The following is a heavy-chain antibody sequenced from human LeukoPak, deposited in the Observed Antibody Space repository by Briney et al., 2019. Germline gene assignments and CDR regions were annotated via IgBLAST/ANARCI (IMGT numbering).Heavy chain of an antibody. CDR1: GGTFSSDA. V-gene: IGHV1-69*13. D-gene: IGHD3-10*01. CDR2: ITPIFGAP. J-gene: IGHJ4*02. Sequence: GASVKVSCKASGGTFSSDAVTWVRQVPGQGLEWMGGITPIFGAPNYPQRFQGRVTITADESTGTVYMELSSLTSEDTAVYYCASPRFGEAMEYFVTWGQGTLVIVSS. CDR3: ASPRFGEAMEYFVT.